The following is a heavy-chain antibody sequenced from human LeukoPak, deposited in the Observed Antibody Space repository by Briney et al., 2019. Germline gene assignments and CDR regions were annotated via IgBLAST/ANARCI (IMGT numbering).Heavy chain of an antibody. V-gene: IGHV3-48*04. J-gene: IGHJ3*02. CDR1: GFTFSSYS. D-gene: IGHD6-13*01. CDR3: ARDRSAASGNGFDI. Sequence: GGSLRLSCEGSGFTFSSYSMNWVRQAPGKGLEWVSFISGSSSIIHYADSVKGRFTISRDNAKNSLFLQMNSLRAEDTAVYYCARDRSAASGNGFDIWGQGTMVVVSS. CDR2: ISGSSSII.